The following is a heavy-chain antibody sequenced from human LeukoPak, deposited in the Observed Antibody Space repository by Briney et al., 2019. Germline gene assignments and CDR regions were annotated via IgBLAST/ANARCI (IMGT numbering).Heavy chain of an antibody. CDR2: ISSSSSYI. CDR1: GFTFSSYS. CDR3: ARDLAVADGGDY. D-gene: IGHD6-19*01. J-gene: IGHJ4*02. V-gene: IGHV3-21*01. Sequence: KPGGSLRLSCAASGFTFSSYSMNWVRQAPGKGLEWVSSISSSSSYIYYADSVKGRFTISRDNAKNSLYLQMNSLRAEDTAVYYCARDLAVADGGDYWGQGTLVTVSS.